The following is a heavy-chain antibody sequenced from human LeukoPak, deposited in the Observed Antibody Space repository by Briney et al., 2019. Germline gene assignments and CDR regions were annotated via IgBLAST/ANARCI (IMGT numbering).Heavy chain of an antibody. Sequence: ASVKVSSKASGYTFTSYGISWVRQAPGQGLEWMGWISAYNGNTNYAQKLQGRVTMTTDTSTSTAYMELRSLRSDDTAVYYCARGADYYGSGSRDYGMDVWGKGTTVTVSS. CDR1: GYTFTSYG. CDR3: ARGADYYGSGSRDYGMDV. V-gene: IGHV1-18*04. CDR2: ISAYNGNT. J-gene: IGHJ6*04. D-gene: IGHD3-10*01.